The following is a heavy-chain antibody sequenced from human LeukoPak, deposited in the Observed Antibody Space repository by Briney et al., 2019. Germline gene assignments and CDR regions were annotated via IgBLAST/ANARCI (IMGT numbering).Heavy chain of an antibody. CDR3: AALVGATTGLRY. Sequence: GGSLRLSCAASGFTFSSYSMNWVRQAPGKGLEWVSYISSSSSYIYYADSVKGRFTISRDNAKNSLYLQMNSLRAEDTAVYYCAALVGATTGLRYWGQGTLVTVSS. CDR2: ISSSSSYI. J-gene: IGHJ4*02. CDR1: GFTFSSYS. V-gene: IGHV3-21*05. D-gene: IGHD1-26*01.